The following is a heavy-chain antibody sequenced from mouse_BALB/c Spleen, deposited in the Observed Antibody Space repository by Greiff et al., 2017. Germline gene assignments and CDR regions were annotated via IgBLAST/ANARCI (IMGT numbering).Heavy chain of an antibody. D-gene: IGHD6-1*01. V-gene: IGHV1-87*01. CDR1: GYTFTSYW. CDR3: ARASAAWAY. J-gene: IGHJ3*01. Sequence: VKLVESGAELARPGASVKLSCKASGYTFTSYWMQWVKQRPGQGLEWIGAIYPGDGDTRYTQKFKGKATLTADKSSSTAYMQLSSLASEDSAVYYCARASAAWAYWGQGTLVTVSA. CDR2: IYPGDGDT.